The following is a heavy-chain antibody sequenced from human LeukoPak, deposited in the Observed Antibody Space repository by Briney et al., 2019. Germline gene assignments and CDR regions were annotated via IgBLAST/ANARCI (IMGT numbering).Heavy chain of an antibody. CDR1: GFTFSSYG. Sequence: GGSLRLSCAASGFTFSSYGMHWVRQAPGKGLEWVAFIRYDGSNKYYADSVKGRFTISRDNSKNTLYLQMNSLRAEDTAVYYCAKVGLGYCSGGSCSPRAFDIWGQGTMVTVSS. V-gene: IGHV3-30*02. CDR3: AKVGLGYCSGGSCSPRAFDI. J-gene: IGHJ3*02. CDR2: IRYDGSNK. D-gene: IGHD2-15*01.